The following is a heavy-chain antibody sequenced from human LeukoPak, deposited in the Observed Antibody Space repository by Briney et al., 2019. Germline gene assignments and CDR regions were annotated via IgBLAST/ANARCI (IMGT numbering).Heavy chain of an antibody. CDR1: GGSISTSSYY. CDR2: VYYGRSP. CDR3: ARSSGTGTFSY. Sequence: SETLSLTCTVSGGSISTSSYYWAWIRQPPGKGLEWIGSVYYGRSPYFNPSLESRATISVDTSKNHFSLKMSSVTAADTAVYYCARSSGTGTFSYWGQGTLVTVSS. D-gene: IGHD6-25*01. J-gene: IGHJ4*02. V-gene: IGHV4-39*02.